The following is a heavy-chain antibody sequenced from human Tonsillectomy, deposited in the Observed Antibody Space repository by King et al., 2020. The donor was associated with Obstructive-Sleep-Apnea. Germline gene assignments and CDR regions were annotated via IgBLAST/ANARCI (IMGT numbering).Heavy chain of an antibody. CDR1: GDSISSTNW. Sequence: VQLQESGPGLVKPSGTLSLSCAVSGDSISSTNWWSWVRQPPGKGLEWIGEIYHSGTTNYSPSLKSRVTISVDKSKNHFSLKLSSVTAADTAVYYCARASYHYDSGGYYYFDYWGQGTLVTVSA. CDR2: IYHSGTT. J-gene: IGHJ4*02. CDR3: ARASYHYDSGGYYYFDY. D-gene: IGHD3-22*01. V-gene: IGHV4-4*02.